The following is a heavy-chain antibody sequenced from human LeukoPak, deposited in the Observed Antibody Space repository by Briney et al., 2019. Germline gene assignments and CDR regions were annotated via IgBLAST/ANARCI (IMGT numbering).Heavy chain of an antibody. CDR3: ARDPGWSSFDI. CDR1: GSSFTSYW. V-gene: IGHV3-7*01. D-gene: IGHD2-15*01. J-gene: IGHJ3*02. CDR2: INQDAGTT. Sequence: GGSLRLFCVASGSSFTSYWMSWVRQAPGKGLEFVANINQDAGTTNYVDSVKGRFTISRDNAENSLYLQMSSLRAEDTALYYCARDPGWSSFDIWGQGIMVTVSS.